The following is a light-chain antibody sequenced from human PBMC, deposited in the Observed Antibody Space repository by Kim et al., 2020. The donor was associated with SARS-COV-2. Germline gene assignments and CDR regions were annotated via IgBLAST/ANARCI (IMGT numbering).Light chain of an antibody. CDR3: GTWDSSLSAGV. Sequence: GQKVTVSCSGSSSNNEDHYVSWYQQLPGTAPKLLIYDNNKRPSGIPDRFSGSKSGTSATLGITGLQTGDEADYYCGTWDSSLSAGVFGTGTKVTVL. V-gene: IGLV1-51*01. CDR1: SSNNEDHY. J-gene: IGLJ1*01. CDR2: DNN.